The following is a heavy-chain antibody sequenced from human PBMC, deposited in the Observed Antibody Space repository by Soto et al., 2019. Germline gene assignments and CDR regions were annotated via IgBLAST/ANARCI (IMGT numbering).Heavy chain of an antibody. CDR1: GDSVSSNSAA. D-gene: IGHD1-26*01. CDR3: GRHWAVGGTTAGMDV. V-gene: IGHV6-1*01. CDR2: TYYRTKWYN. Sequence: SQTLSLTSAISGDSVSSNSAAWNWIRQSPSRGLEWLGRTYYRTKWYNDYAVSVKSRVTINADTSKNQFSLQLNSVTPEDTAVYSCGRHWAVGGTTAGMDVWGQGTMVTVSS. J-gene: IGHJ6*02.